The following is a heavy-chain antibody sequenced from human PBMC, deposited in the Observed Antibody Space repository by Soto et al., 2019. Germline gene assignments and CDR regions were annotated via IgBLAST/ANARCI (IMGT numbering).Heavy chain of an antibody. CDR1: GFTFSNYW. CDR2: INSDGTTI. J-gene: IGHJ4*02. CDR3: SGLPY. V-gene: IGHV3-74*01. Sequence: EVQLVESWGGLVQPGGSLRLSCAASGFTFSNYWMHWVRQAPGKGLVWVSRINSDGTTINYADSVKGRFTISRDNAKNTLYLQMNSLRAEDTGVYYCSGLPYWGQGTLVTVSS. D-gene: IGHD6-19*01.